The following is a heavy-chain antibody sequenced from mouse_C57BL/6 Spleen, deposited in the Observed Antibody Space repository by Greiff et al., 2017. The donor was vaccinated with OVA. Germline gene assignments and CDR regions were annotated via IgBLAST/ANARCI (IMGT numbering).Heavy chain of an antibody. V-gene: IGHV1-4*01. CDR3: ARDEGSYYYGSGGYGLDY. Sequence: VQLQQSGAELARPGASVKMSCKASGYTFTSYTMHWVKQRPGQGLEWIGYINPSSGYTKYNQKFKDKATLTAAKSSSTAYMELSSLTSEDSAVYYGARDEGSYYYGSGGYGLDYWGQGPSVTVSS. J-gene: IGHJ4*01. CDR1: GYTFTSYT. D-gene: IGHD1-1*01. CDR2: INPSSGYT.